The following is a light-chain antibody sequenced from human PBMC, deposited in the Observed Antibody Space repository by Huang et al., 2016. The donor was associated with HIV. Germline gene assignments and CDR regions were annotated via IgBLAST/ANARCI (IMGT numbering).Light chain of an antibody. Sequence: DIQMTQSPSSLSASVGDRVTITCRASQSINTYLNWYQQKLGKAPRLLIYAASSLQSGVPSRFSGGGAGTDFTLTISSLQPEEFAIYYCQQSYNTPYTFGQGTKLEIK. V-gene: IGKV1-39*01. CDR1: QSINTY. CDR2: AAS. CDR3: QQSYNTPYT. J-gene: IGKJ2*01.